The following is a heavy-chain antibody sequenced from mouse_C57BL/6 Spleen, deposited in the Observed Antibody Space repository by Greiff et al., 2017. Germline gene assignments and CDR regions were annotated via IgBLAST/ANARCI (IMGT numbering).Heavy chain of an antibody. D-gene: IGHD2-3*01. CDR2: IYPRDGST. V-gene: IGHV1-85*01. CDR3: ARRSDGYYYYYAMDY. Sequence: QVQLQQSGPELVKPGASVKLSCKASGYTFTSYDINWVKQRPGQGLEWIGWIYPRDGSTKYNEKFKGKATLTVDTSSSTAYMELHSLTSEDSAVYFCARRSDGYYYYYAMDYWGQGTSVTVSS. CDR1: GYTFTSYD. J-gene: IGHJ4*01.